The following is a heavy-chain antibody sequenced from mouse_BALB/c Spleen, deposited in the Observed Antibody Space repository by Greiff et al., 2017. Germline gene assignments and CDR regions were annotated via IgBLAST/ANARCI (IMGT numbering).Heavy chain of an antibody. Sequence: EVKLLESGPSLVKPSQTLSLTCSVTGDSITSGYWNWIRKFPGNKLEYMGYISYSGSTYYNPSLKSRISITRDTSKNQYYLQLNSVTTEDTATYYCARRGGSSPLYAMDYWGQGTSVTVSS. CDR3: ARRGGSSPLYAMDY. CDR2: ISYSGST. CDR1: GDSITSGY. D-gene: IGHD1-1*01. J-gene: IGHJ4*01. V-gene: IGHV3-8*02.